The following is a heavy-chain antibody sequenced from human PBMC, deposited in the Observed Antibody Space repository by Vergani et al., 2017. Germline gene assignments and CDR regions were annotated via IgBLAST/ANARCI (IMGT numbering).Heavy chain of an antibody. D-gene: IGHD6-13*01. CDR3: ARDGAVQQLTYYYYYGMDV. CDR1: GYTFTSYA. Sequence: QVQLVQSGAEVKKPGASVKVSCKASGYTFTSYAMHWVRQAPRQRLEWMGWINAGNGNTKYSQKFQGRVTITRDTSASTAYMELSSLRSEDTAVYYCARDGAVQQLTYYYYYGMDVWGKGP. J-gene: IGHJ6*04. V-gene: IGHV1-3*01. CDR2: INAGNGNT.